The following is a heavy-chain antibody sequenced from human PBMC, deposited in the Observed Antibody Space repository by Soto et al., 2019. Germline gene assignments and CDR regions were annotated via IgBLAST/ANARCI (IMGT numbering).Heavy chain of an antibody. D-gene: IGHD3-3*01. Sequence: QVQLQESGPGLVKPSQTLSLTCTVSGGSISSGGYYWSWIRQHPGKGLEWIGYIYYSGSTYYNPSLKSRVTISVDTSKNQFSLKLSSVTAADTAVYYCARDGGRFLEWPDAFDIWGQGTMVTVSS. CDR3: ARDGGRFLEWPDAFDI. J-gene: IGHJ3*02. CDR2: IYYSGST. CDR1: GGSISSGGYY. V-gene: IGHV4-31*03.